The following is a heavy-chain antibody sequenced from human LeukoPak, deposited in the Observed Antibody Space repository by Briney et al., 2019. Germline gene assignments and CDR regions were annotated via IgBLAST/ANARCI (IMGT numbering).Heavy chain of an antibody. D-gene: IGHD2-15*01. CDR3: VLRWATLQPIRFDF. J-gene: IGHJ4*02. V-gene: IGHV1-69*13. Sequence: GASVKVSCKASGDTFSSYSISWVRQDPGQGLEWMGGIIPIFGTTNYAQRFQDRLTISVDEFMTTAFMDLRSLRSEDTAIYYCVLRWATLQPIRFDFWGQGTLVTVSS. CDR2: IIPIFGTT. CDR1: GDTFSSYS.